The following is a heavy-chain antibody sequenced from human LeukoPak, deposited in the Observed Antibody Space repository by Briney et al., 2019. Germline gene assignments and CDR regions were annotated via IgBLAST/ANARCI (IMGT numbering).Heavy chain of an antibody. J-gene: IGHJ5*02. D-gene: IGHD3-10*01. CDR1: GYTFTGYY. CDR2: INPNSGGT. V-gene: IGHV1-2*02. Sequence: GASVKVSCKASGYTFTGYYMHGVRQATGHWLEWMGWINPNSGGTNYAQKFQGRVTMTRDTSISTAYMELSRLTSDDTAVYYCARVGIIMVRGVTPVNWFDPWDQGTLVTVSS. CDR3: ARVGIIMVRGVTPVNWFDP.